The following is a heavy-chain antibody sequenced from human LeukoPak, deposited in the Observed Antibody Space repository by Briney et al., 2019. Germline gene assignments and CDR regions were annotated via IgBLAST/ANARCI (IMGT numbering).Heavy chain of an antibody. Sequence: SETLSLSCTVSSGSISYFYWNWIRQPPGKGLEWIGYIHYTGSTNYNPSLKSRVTISVDTSKNQFSLKLSSVTAADTAVYYCATYTNRLHYWGQGTLVTVSS. J-gene: IGHJ4*02. V-gene: IGHV4-59*01. D-gene: IGHD2-8*01. CDR1: SGSISYFY. CDR3: ATYTNRLHY. CDR2: IHYTGST.